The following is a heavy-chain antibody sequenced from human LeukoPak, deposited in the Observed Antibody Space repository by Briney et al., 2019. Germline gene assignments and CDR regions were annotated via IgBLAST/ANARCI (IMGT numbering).Heavy chain of an antibody. Sequence: GGSLRLSCAASGFTVSSNYMSWVRQAPGEGLEWVSVIYSGGSTYYADSVKGRFTISRDNSKNTLYLQMNSLRAEDTAVYYCARNGDYYDSSGYWGYFDYWGQGTLVTVSS. CDR3: ARNGDYYDSSGYWGYFDY. CDR2: IYSGGST. D-gene: IGHD3-22*01. CDR1: GFTVSSNY. V-gene: IGHV3-66*01. J-gene: IGHJ4*02.